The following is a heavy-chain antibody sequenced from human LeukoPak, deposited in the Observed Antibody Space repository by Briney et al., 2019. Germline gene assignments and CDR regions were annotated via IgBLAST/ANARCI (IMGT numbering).Heavy chain of an antibody. CDR1: GFTFSSYW. CDR3: ASGSLMYYYDSSGRPFDY. D-gene: IGHD3-22*01. V-gene: IGHV3-74*01. J-gene: IGHJ4*02. Sequence: PAGSLRLSCAASGFTFSSYWMHWVRQAPGKGLVWGSGINSDGSSTTYADSVKGRFTISRDNAKNTLYLQMNSLRAEDTAVYYCASGSLMYYYDSSGRPFDYWGQGTLVTVSS. CDR2: INSDGSST.